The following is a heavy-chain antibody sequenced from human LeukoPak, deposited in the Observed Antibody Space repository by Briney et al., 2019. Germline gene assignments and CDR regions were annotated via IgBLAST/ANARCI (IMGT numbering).Heavy chain of an antibody. J-gene: IGHJ4*02. D-gene: IGHD3-16*01. Sequence: GGSLRLSCAASGFTFSGYTMSWVRQAPGKGLEWVANIKQDGSEKYYVDSVKGRFTISRDNAKNSLYLQMNGLRAEDTAVYYCAVGGSGKHWGQGTLVTVSS. CDR1: GFTFSGYT. CDR3: AVGGSGKH. CDR2: IKQDGSEK. V-gene: IGHV3-7*01.